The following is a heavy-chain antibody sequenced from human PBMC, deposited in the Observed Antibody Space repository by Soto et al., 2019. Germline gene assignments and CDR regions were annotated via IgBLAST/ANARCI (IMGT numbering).Heavy chain of an antibody. Sequence: QVQLVQSGAEVKKPGASVKVSCKASGYTFTGYYMHWVRQAPGQGLEWMGWINPNSCGTNYAQKFQGRVTMTRDTSISTAYMELSRLRSDDTAVYYCARDRSGSFDAFDIWGQGTMVTVSS. V-gene: IGHV1-2*02. CDR1: GYTFTGYY. D-gene: IGHD1-26*01. J-gene: IGHJ3*02. CDR2: INPNSCGT. CDR3: ARDRSGSFDAFDI.